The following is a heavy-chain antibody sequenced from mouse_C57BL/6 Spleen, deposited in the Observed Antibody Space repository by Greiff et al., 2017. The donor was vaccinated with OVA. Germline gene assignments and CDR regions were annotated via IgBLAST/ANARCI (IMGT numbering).Heavy chain of an antibody. V-gene: IGHV1-64*01. Sequence: VQLQQPGAELVKPGASVKLSCKASGYTFTSYWMHWVKQRPGQGLEWIGMIHPNSGSTNYNEKFKSKATLTVDKSSSTAYMQLSSLTSEDSAVYYCASNWDGDYFDYWGQGTTLTVSS. D-gene: IGHD4-1*01. CDR3: ASNWDGDYFDY. CDR2: IHPNSGST. CDR1: GYTFTSYW. J-gene: IGHJ2*01.